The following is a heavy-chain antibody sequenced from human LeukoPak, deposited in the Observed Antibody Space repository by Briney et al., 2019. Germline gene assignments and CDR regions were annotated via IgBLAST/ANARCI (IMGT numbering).Heavy chain of an antibody. V-gene: IGHV4-34*01. Sequence: SSETLSLTCAVYGGSFSGYYWSWIRQPPGKGLEWIGEINHSGSTNYNPSLKSRVTISVDTSKNQFSLKLSSVTAADTAVYYCARGKGPDITMIVVAPRDFDYWGQGTLVTVSS. D-gene: IGHD3-22*01. CDR1: GGSFSGYY. J-gene: IGHJ4*02. CDR3: ARGKGPDITMIVVAPRDFDY. CDR2: INHSGST.